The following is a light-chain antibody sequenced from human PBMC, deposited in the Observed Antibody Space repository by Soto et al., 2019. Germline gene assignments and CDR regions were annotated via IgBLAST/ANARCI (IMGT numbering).Light chain of an antibody. Sequence: DIVMTQSPDSLAVSLGERATVNCKSSQSVLYSSNNKNYLAWYQQKPGQPPKLLIYWASTRESGVPDRFSGSGSGTYFTLTISSLQAEDVAVYYCQQYYSTRTFGQGTKVDIK. V-gene: IGKV4-1*01. CDR2: WAS. CDR1: QSVLYSSNNKNY. CDR3: QQYYSTRT. J-gene: IGKJ1*01.